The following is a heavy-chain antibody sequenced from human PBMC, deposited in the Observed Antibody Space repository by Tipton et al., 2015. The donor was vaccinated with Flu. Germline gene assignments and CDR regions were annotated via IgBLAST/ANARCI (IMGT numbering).Heavy chain of an antibody. Sequence: SLRLSCAASGFTVSSNYMSWVRQAPGKGLEWVSVIYSGGSTYYADSVKGRFTISRDNSKNTLYLQMNSLRAEDTAVYYCARAVIAVAGTPARHFDLWGRGTLVTVSS. V-gene: IGHV3-66*01. CDR2: IYSGGST. J-gene: IGHJ2*01. CDR1: GFTVSSNY. D-gene: IGHD6-19*01. CDR3: ARAVIAVAGTPARHFDL.